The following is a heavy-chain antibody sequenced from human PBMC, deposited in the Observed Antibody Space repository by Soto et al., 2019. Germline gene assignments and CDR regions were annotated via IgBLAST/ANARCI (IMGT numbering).Heavy chain of an antibody. CDR3: ARGSTYGVVVTADYYYGMDV. V-gene: IGHV1-46*01. J-gene: IGHJ6*02. CDR2: INPSVGST. Sequence: ASVKVSCKASGYTFTSYYMHWVRQAPGQGLEWMGIINPSVGSTSYAQKFQGRVTMTRDTSTSTVYMELSSLRSEDTAVYYCARGSTYGVVVTADYYYGMDVWGQGTTVTVSS. CDR1: GYTFTSYY. D-gene: IGHD2-21*02.